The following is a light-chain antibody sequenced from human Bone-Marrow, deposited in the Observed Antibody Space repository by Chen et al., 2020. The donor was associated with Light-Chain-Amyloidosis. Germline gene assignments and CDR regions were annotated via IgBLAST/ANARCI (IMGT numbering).Light chain of an antibody. CDR2: DVS. CDR3: SSYTASSFYV. J-gene: IGLJ1*01. Sequence: QSALPQPASVSGSPGQTTTTSCTGTSTAVGGYNYVSWYQQPPGKAPKLMIYDVSTRPSGVSSRFSGSKSGNTASLTISGLQAEDEADYYCSSYTASSFYVFGTATTVTVL. CDR1: STAVGGYNY. V-gene: IGLV2-14*03.